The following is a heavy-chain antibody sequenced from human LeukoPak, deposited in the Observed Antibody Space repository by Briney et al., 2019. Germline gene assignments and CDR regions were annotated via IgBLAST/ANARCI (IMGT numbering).Heavy chain of an antibody. Sequence: GGSMRLSCAASGFTFSSYAMSWVRQAPGKGLEWVSAISGSGGSTYFADSVKGRFTISRDNSKNTLYLQMNSLRAEDTAVYYCAKVGSSGWNYYMDVWGKGTTVTVSS. CDR1: GFTFSSYA. J-gene: IGHJ6*03. CDR2: ISGSGGST. D-gene: IGHD6-19*01. CDR3: AKVGSSGWNYYMDV. V-gene: IGHV3-23*01.